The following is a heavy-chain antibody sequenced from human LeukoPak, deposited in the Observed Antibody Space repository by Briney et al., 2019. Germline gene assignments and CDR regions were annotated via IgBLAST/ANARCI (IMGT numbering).Heavy chain of an antibody. Sequence: SETLSLTCTFSGGSIASSSYYWGWIRQPREKGLEWIGSMYYSGSTYYNPSLKSRVTIAVDTSKNQFSLKLSSVTAADTAVYYCAADYGGYSGAFDIWGQGTMVTVSS. J-gene: IGHJ3*02. CDR1: GGSIASSSYY. CDR2: MYYSGST. D-gene: IGHD4-23*01. V-gene: IGHV4-39*01. CDR3: AADYGGYSGAFDI.